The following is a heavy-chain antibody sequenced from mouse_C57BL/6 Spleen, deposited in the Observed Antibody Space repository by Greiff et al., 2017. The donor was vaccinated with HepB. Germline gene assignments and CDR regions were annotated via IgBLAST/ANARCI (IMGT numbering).Heavy chain of an antibody. CDR1: GYTFTDYY. J-gene: IGHJ3*01. CDR2: INPNNGGT. V-gene: IGHV1-26*01. Sequence: EVQLQQSGPELVKPGASVKISCKASGYTFTDYYMNWVKQSHGKSLEWIGDINPNNGGTSYTQKFKGKATLTVDKSSSTAYMELRSLTSEDSAVYYCARGRFGAYWGQGTLVTVSA. CDR3: ARGRFGAY.